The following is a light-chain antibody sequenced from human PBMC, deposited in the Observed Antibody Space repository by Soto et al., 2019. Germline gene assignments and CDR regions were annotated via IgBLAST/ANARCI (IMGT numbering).Light chain of an antibody. Sequence: DIQMTQSPSTLSASVGDRVTITCRASESIDSWLAWHQQKPGRAPKLLISKASSLESGGPSRFSGSGFGTEFTLTISSLQPDDFATYYCRQYNSYRTFGQGTKV. J-gene: IGKJ1*01. CDR3: RQYNSYRT. CDR1: ESIDSW. CDR2: KAS. V-gene: IGKV1-5*03.